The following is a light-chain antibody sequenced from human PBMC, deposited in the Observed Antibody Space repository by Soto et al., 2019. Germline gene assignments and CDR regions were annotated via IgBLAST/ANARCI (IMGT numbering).Light chain of an antibody. Sequence: EVVMTQSPATLSVSPGESATLSCRASQTVSSNLAWYQQRPGQAPRLLIDGAFTRATGVPARFSGSRSGTEFTLTISSPQSEDFALYYCQQHNNWPYTFGQGTKLEIK. V-gene: IGKV3-15*01. J-gene: IGKJ2*01. CDR1: QTVSSN. CDR2: GAF. CDR3: QQHNNWPYT.